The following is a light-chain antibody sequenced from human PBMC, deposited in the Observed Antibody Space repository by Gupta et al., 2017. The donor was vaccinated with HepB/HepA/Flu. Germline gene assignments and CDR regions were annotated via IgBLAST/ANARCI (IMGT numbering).Light chain of an antibody. CDR2: LVS. V-gene: IGKV2-28*01. Sequence: DIVMTQSPLSLPVTPGEPASISCRSSQSLLHRNGYNYLDWYLQKPGQPPQLLIYLVSKRASGVPDRFSGSGSGTDFTLKISRVEAEDVGVYYCMQALQTPRTFGQGTKVEIK. CDR1: QSLLHRNGYNY. J-gene: IGKJ1*01. CDR3: MQALQTPRT.